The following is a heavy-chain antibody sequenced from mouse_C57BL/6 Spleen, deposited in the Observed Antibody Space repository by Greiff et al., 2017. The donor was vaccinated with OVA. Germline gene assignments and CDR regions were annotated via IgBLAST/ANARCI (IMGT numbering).Heavy chain of an antibody. D-gene: IGHD2-2*01. V-gene: IGHV1-85*01. CDR1: GYTFTSYD. J-gene: IGHJ1*03. Sequence: VQVVESGPELVKPGASVKLSCKASGYTFTSYDINWVKQRPGQGLEWIGWSYHRDGSTKYNEKFKGKATLTVDTSSSTAYMELHILTSEDSTVYFCARRYGYDWYFDVWGTGTTVTVSS. CDR3: ARRYGYDWYFDV. CDR2: SYHRDGST.